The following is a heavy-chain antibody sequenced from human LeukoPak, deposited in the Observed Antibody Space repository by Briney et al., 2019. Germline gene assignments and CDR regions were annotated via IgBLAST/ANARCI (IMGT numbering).Heavy chain of an antibody. CDR2: ISASSNNI. V-gene: IGHV3-48*04. CDR1: GFTFSSYR. Sequence: GGSLRLSCAASGFTFSSYRMSWVRQAPGKGLEWVSSISASSNNIYYADSVKGRFTISRDNAKNSLYLQINSLRVEDTAVYYCARDRPSGWLQWDYWGQGNLVTVSS. J-gene: IGHJ4*02. CDR3: ARDRPSGWLQWDY. D-gene: IGHD5-24*01.